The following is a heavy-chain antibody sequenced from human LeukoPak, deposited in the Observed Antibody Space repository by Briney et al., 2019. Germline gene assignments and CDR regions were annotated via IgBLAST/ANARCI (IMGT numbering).Heavy chain of an antibody. D-gene: IGHD2-2*03. Sequence: GGSLRLSCAASGFTFSSYAMHWVRQAPGKGLEWVGFIRSKAYGGTTEYAASVKGRFTISRDDSKSIAYLQMNSLKTEDTAVYYCTRDLGDDSWISYWGQGTLVTVSS. CDR1: GFTFSSYA. J-gene: IGHJ4*02. CDR3: TRDLGDDSWISY. V-gene: IGHV3-49*04. CDR2: IRSKAYGGTT.